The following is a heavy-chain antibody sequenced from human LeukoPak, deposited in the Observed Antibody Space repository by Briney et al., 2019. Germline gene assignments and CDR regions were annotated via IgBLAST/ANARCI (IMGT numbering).Heavy chain of an antibody. Sequence: SETLSLTCAVYGGSFSGYYWIWIRQPPGKGLEWIGEINRSGSTTYNPSLKSRVTISLDTSKKQFSLKLSSLTAADTAVYYCARGGTAVIAPYAFDIWGQGTMVTVSS. CDR2: INRSGST. CDR3: ARGGTAVIAPYAFDI. D-gene: IGHD4-23*01. V-gene: IGHV4-34*01. CDR1: GGSFSGYY. J-gene: IGHJ3*02.